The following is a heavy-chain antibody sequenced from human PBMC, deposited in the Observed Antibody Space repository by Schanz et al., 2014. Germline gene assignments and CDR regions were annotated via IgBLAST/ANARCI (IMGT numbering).Heavy chain of an antibody. CDR3: VRDILHRVYESGSP. Sequence: EVQLAESGGGLVQPGGSLRLSCAASGFTFSNYWMTWVRQAPGKGLEWVANIKQDESEKDYVDSVKGRFTISRDNAKNCLFLHMISLRAEDTAVDYCVRDILHRVYESGSPWGQGTLVTVSS. J-gene: IGHJ5*02. CDR2: IKQDESEK. D-gene: IGHD3-10*01. V-gene: IGHV3-7*04. CDR1: GFTFSNYW.